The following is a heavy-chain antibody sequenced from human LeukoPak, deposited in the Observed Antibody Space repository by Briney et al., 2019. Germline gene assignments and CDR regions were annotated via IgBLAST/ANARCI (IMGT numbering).Heavy chain of an antibody. D-gene: IGHD3-10*01. CDR1: GFTLSSYN. CDR3: ARKSGSGNFPLDY. V-gene: IGHV3-48*01. Sequence: GGSLRLSCAVSGFTLSSYNMSWVRQAPGKGLEWVSYIRNSGNTIYYADSVKGRFTISRDNSKNTVFLQMSSLRAEDTALYYCARKSGSGNFPLDYWGQGTLVTVSS. CDR2: IRNSGNTI. J-gene: IGHJ4*02.